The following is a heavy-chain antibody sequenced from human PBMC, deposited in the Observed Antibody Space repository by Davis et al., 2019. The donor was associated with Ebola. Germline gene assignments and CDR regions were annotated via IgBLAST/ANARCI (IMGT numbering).Heavy chain of an antibody. CDR3: ARGWEFLEWLDFDY. J-gene: IGHJ4*02. V-gene: IGHV1-3*01. CDR2: INAGNGST. CDR1: GYTFISYA. Sequence: AASVKVSCKAPGYTFISYAMHWVRQAPGQRLEWMGWINAGNGSTKYSQKFQGRVTITRDTSASTAYMELSSLRSEDTAVYYCARGWEFLEWLDFDYWGQGTLVTVSS. D-gene: IGHD3-3*01.